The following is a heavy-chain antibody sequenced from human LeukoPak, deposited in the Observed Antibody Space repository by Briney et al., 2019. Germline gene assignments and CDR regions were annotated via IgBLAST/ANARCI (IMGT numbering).Heavy chain of an antibody. J-gene: IGHJ5*02. D-gene: IGHD2-15*01. CDR2: IYPGDSDT. CDR3: ARSPGSYCSGGSCYSGLVGWFDP. CDR1: GYSFTSYW. Sequence: KVSCKGSGYSFTSYWIGWVRQMPGKGLEWMGIIYPGDSDTRYSPSFQGQVTISADKSISTAYLQWSSLKASDTAMYYCARSPGSYCSGGSCYSGLVGWFDPWGQGTLVTVSS. V-gene: IGHV5-51*01.